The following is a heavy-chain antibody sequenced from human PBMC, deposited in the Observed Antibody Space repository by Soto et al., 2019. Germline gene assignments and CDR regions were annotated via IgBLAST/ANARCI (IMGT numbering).Heavy chain of an antibody. Sequence: PGGSLRLSCAASGFTFSNYAMSWVRQAPGKGLEWVSVISGSGDSIYYADSVKGRFTISRDNSKNTLFLQMNSLRAEDTAVYYCAKGGAVSGTCYAPSDYWGQGTLVTVSS. CDR2: ISGSGDSI. D-gene: IGHD2-15*01. CDR3: AKGGAVSGTCYAPSDY. J-gene: IGHJ4*02. V-gene: IGHV3-23*01. CDR1: GFTFSNYA.